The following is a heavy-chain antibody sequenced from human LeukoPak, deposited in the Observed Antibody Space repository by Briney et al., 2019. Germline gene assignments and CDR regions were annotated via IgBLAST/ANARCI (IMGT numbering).Heavy chain of an antibody. J-gene: IGHJ4*02. D-gene: IGHD2-15*01. CDR1: GFTFSSYS. Sequence: GGSLRLSCAASGFTFSSYSMNWVRQAPGKGLEWVSSISSSSSYIYYADSVKGRFTISRDNAKNSLNLQMNSLRAEATAVYYCARGPYCSGGSCYDYWGQGTLVTVSS. V-gene: IGHV3-21*01. CDR2: ISSSSSYI. CDR3: ARGPYCSGGSCYDY.